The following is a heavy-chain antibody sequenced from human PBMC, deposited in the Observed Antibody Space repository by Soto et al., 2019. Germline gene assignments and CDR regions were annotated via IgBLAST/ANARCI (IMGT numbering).Heavy chain of an antibody. V-gene: IGHV1-2*02. D-gene: IGHD3-16*01. J-gene: IGHJ4*02. CDR1: GYTFTGYY. Sequence: QVQLVQSGAEVKKPGASVKVSCKASGYTFTGYYMHWVRQAPGQGLEWMGWINPNSGGTNYAQKFQGRVTMTRDTSISTAYMELSRLRSDDTAVYYCARGPYDYVWGSPDYFDYWGQGPRVTVSS. CDR3: ARGPYDYVWGSPDYFDY. CDR2: INPNSGGT.